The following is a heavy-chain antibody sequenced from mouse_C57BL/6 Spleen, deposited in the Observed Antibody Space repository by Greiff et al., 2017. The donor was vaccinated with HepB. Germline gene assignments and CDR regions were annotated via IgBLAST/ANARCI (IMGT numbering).Heavy chain of an antibody. Sequence: DVMLVESGGGLVKPGGSLKLSCAASGFTFSDYGMHWVRQAPEKGLEWVAYISSGSSTIYYADTVKGRFTISRDNAKNTLFLQMTSLRSEDTAMYYGARDGDYGGFAYWGQGTLVTVSA. CDR1: GFTFSDYG. J-gene: IGHJ3*01. D-gene: IGHD2-4*01. V-gene: IGHV5-17*01. CDR2: ISSGSSTI. CDR3: ARDGDYGGFAY.